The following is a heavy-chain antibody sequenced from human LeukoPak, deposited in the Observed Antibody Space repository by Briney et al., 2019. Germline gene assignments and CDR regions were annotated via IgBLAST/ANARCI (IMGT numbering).Heavy chain of an antibody. CDR2: ITNNGTTI. D-gene: IGHD6-13*01. CDR3: ARLAATLDY. J-gene: IGHJ4*02. CDR1: GFTFSSYA. Sequence: GGSLRLSCAASGFTFSSYAMNWVRQAPGKGLEWVSYITNNGTTIYYADSVKGRFTISRDNAKNSLYLQMNSLRAEDTAVYYCARLAATLDYWGQGTLVTVSS. V-gene: IGHV3-48*03.